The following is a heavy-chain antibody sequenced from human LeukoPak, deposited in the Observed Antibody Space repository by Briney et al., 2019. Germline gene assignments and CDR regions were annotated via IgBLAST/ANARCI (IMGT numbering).Heavy chain of an antibody. V-gene: IGHV4-39*01. CDR2: IYSNGHI. CDR3: ARRHYGSGNIDS. J-gene: IGHJ4*02. D-gene: IGHD3-10*01. Sequence: GSLRLSCAASEFSVSSNYMSWVRQPPGKGLEWIGDIYSNGHISYNPSLKSRAAISVDTSKNQFSLNLSSVTAADTAVYYCARRHYGSGNIDSWGQGTLVTVSS. CDR1: EFSVSSNY.